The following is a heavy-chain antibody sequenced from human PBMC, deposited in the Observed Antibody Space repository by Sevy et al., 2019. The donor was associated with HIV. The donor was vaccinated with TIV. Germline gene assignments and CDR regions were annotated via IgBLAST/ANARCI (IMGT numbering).Heavy chain of an antibody. CDR2: ISVGGHVT. CDR3: AKSISADPVLYYFDY. V-gene: IGHV3-23*01. CDR1: GFTFSSYA. J-gene: IGHJ4*02. D-gene: IGHD3-3*01. Sequence: GGSLRLSCAASGFTFSSYAMNWVRQAPGKGLEWVSAISVGGHVTKYADSVKGRFTISRDNSRNILYLQMNSLSAEDTAVYYCAKSISADPVLYYFDYWGQGTLVTVSS.